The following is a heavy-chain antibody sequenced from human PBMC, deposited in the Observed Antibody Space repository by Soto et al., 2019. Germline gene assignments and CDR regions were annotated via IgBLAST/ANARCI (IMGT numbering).Heavy chain of an antibody. Sequence: LRLSCAASGFTFSSYGMHWVRQAPGKGLEWVAVILNDGSNKYYADSVKGRFTISRDNSKNTLYLQMNSLRAEDTAVFYCAKEWVYDSSGWSFDYWGQGTLVTVSS. CDR2: ILNDGSNK. CDR3: AKEWVYDSSGWSFDY. V-gene: IGHV3-30*18. D-gene: IGHD3-22*01. CDR1: GFTFSSYG. J-gene: IGHJ4*02.